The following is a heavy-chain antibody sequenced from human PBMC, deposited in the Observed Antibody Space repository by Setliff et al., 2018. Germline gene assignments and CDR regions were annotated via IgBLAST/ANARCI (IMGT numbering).Heavy chain of an antibody. J-gene: IGHJ2*01. Sequence: EPLSLTCAVYGGSFSAYYWSWIRQPPGKGLEWIGEINHSGSTKYNPSLKSRVTISVDTSKNQFSLKLNSVTAADTAVYYCARVGRRVDPDTVRRRYSDLWGRGTLVTVSS. CDR1: GGSFSAYY. V-gene: IGHV4-34*01. CDR3: ARVGRRVDPDTVRRRYSDL. D-gene: IGHD3-3*01. CDR2: INHSGST.